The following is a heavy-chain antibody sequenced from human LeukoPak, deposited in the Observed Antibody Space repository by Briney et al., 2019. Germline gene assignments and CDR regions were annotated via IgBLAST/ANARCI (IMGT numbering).Heavy chain of an antibody. J-gene: IGHJ4*02. Sequence: PGGSLRLSCAASGFTFSSYDMHWVRQATGKVLEWVSAIGTAGDTYYPGSVKGRFTISRENTKNSLYLQMNSLRAGDTAVYYCARGTYDSSGWYEGHFDYWGQGTLVTVSS. CDR1: GFTFSSYD. V-gene: IGHV3-13*01. CDR2: IGTAGDT. CDR3: ARGTYDSSGWYEGHFDY. D-gene: IGHD6-19*01.